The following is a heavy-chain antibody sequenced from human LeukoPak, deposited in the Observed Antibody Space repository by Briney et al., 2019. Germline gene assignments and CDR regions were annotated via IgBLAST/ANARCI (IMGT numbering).Heavy chain of an antibody. J-gene: IGHJ4*02. CDR3: RIVVVPAAGFFDY. CDR1: GGSISSGGYY. Sequence: SETLSLTCTVSGGSISSGGYYWSWIRQHPGKGLEWIGYIYYSGSTYYNPSLKSRVTISVDTSKNQFSLKLSSVTAADTAVYYCRIVVVPAAGFFDYWGQGTLVTVSS. V-gene: IGHV4-31*08. D-gene: IGHD2-2*01. CDR2: IYYSGST.